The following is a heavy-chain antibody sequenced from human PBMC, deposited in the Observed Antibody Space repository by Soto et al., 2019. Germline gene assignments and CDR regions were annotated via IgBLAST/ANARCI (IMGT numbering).Heavy chain of an antibody. Sequence: QVQLVQSGAEVKRPGSSVKVSCKASGDTFSFYSINWVRQAPGLGLEWMGRVNPILSMSNYAQRFQGRVTMTADKSPSTAYMKLSGLRSEDTAMYYCAASYGSGYRAFDYWGQGALVPVSS. CDR1: GDTFSFYS. V-gene: IGHV1-69*04. J-gene: IGHJ4*02. CDR3: AASYGSGYRAFDY. D-gene: IGHD3-10*01. CDR2: VNPILSMS.